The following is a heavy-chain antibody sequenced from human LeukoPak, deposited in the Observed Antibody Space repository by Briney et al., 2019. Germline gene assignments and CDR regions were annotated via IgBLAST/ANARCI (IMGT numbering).Heavy chain of an antibody. CDR1: GGSISTGDYY. Sequence: SETLSLTCTVSGGSISTGDYYWSWIRQPPGEGLEWIGHIYYSGSTYYNPSLRSRVTISVDTSKNQFSLKLTSVTAADTAVYYCARAHGLDYWGQGTLVTVST. CDR2: IYYSGST. CDR3: ARAHGLDY. V-gene: IGHV4-30-4*01. D-gene: IGHD2-8*01. J-gene: IGHJ4*02.